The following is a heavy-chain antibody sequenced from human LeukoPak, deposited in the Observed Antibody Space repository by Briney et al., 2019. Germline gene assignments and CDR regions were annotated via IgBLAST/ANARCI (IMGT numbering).Heavy chain of an antibody. CDR2: IYTSGST. CDR1: GGSISGYY. J-gene: IGHJ6*02. V-gene: IGHV4-4*09. Sequence: SETLSLTCTVSGGSISGYYWSWIRQPPGKVLEWIGYIYTSGSTNYNPSLKSRVTISVDTSKNQFSLKLSSVTAADTAVYYCARDRSQLVLSFDYYYYGMDVWGQGTTVTVSS. CDR3: ARDRSQLVLSFDYYYYGMDV. D-gene: IGHD6-13*01.